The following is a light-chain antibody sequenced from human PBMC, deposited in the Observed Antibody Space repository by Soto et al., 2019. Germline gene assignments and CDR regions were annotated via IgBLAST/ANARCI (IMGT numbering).Light chain of an antibody. CDR2: EVS. J-gene: IGLJ3*02. CDR1: SRDVGGYNY. V-gene: IGLV2-14*01. Sequence: QSVLTQPASVSGSPGQSITISCTGTSRDVGGYNYVSWYQQHPGKAPKLIIYEVSNRPSGVSNRFSGSKSGNTASLTISGLQAEDEADYYCSSYTSSSTLNRVFGGGTKVTVL. CDR3: SSYTSSSTLNRV.